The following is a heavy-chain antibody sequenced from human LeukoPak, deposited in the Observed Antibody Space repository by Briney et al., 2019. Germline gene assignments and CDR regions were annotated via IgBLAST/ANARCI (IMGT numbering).Heavy chain of an antibody. Sequence: SETLSLTCTVSGGSISSYYWSWIRQPPGKGLEWIGYIYYSGSTNYNPSLKSRVTISVDTSKNQFSLRLSSVTAADTAVYYCARTPVRNWFDPWGQGTLVTVSS. D-gene: IGHD2-15*01. V-gene: IGHV4-59*12. CDR3: ARTPVRNWFDP. CDR1: GGSISSYY. CDR2: IYYSGST. J-gene: IGHJ5*02.